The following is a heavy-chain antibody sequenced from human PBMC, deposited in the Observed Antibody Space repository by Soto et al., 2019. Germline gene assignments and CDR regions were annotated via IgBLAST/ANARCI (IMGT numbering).Heavy chain of an antibody. J-gene: IGHJ6*03. CDR3: VRDRGVAPPVAGNTHYYYYMDV. CDR1: GYSFTNYG. D-gene: IGHD6-19*01. CDR2: ISAFNGNT. V-gene: IGHV1-18*01. Sequence: QDQLVQSGAEVKKPGASVTVSCKASGYSFTNYGVTWVRQAPGQGLEWMGWISAFNGNTHYAQNLQGRVTMTTDPSTSTAYMELRSLRSDDTGVYYCVRDRGVAPPVAGNTHYYYYMDVWGKGTTVTVSS.